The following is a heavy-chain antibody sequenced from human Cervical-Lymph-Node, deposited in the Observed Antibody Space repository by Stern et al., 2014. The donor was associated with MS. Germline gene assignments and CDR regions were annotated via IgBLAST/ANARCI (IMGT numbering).Heavy chain of an antibody. CDR3: ARSYSGTYLDWFDP. CDR1: GLSLSNPRMG. J-gene: IGHJ5*02. V-gene: IGHV2-26*01. D-gene: IGHD1-26*01. Sequence: QVTLKESGPVLVKPTETLTLTCSVSGLSLSNPRMGVSWIRQPPGKALEWLPHIFSTDEKSYSTSLESRLTISRGTSKSQVVLTMTNMDPVDTATYYCARSYSGTYLDWFDPWGQGTLVTVSS. CDR2: IFSTDEK.